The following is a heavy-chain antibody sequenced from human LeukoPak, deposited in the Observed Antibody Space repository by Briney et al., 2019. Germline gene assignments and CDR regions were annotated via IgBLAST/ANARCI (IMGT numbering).Heavy chain of an antibody. D-gene: IGHD1-26*01. V-gene: IGHV3-21*01. CDR3: VRETYSGSYSFDY. Sequence: GGSLRLSCAASGFTFSSYSMNWVRQAPGKGLEWVSSISSSSSYIYYADSVKGRFTISRDNAKNSLYLQMKSLRAEDTAVYYCVRETYSGSYSFDYWGQGTLVTVSS. CDR2: ISSSSSYI. CDR1: GFTFSSYS. J-gene: IGHJ4*02.